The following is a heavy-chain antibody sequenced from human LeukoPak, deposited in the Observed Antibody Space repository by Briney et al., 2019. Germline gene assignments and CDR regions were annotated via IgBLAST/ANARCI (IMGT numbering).Heavy chain of an antibody. V-gene: IGHV4-61*08. CDR2: IYYSGST. CDR1: GGSISSGDYY. J-gene: IGHJ4*02. CDR3: ARLVPVAGVYYFDY. Sequence: KSSQTLSLTCTVSGGSISSGDYYWSWIRQPPGKGLEWIGYIYYSGSTNYNPSLKSRVTISVDTSKNQFSLKLSSVTAADTAVYYCARLVPVAGVYYFDYWGQGTLVTVSS. D-gene: IGHD6-19*01.